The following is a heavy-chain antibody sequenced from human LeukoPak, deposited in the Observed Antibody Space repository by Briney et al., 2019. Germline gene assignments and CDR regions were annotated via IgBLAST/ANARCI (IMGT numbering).Heavy chain of an antibody. V-gene: IGHV4-30-2*01. Sequence: SQTLSLTCAVSGGSISSGGYSWSWIRQPPGKGLEWIGYIYHSGSTYYNPSLKSRVTISVDRSKNQFSLKLSSVTAADTAVYHCARRYCGGDCYSNQEYYFDYWGQGTLVTVSS. CDR1: GGSISSGGYS. D-gene: IGHD2-21*02. CDR2: IYHSGST. CDR3: ARRYCGGDCYSNQEYYFDY. J-gene: IGHJ4*02.